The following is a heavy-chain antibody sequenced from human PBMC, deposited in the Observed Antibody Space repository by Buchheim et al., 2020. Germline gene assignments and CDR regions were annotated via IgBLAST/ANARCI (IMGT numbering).Heavy chain of an antibody. J-gene: IGHJ4*02. CDR3: ARDRSSGWATPFDY. V-gene: IGHV4-34*01. Sequence: QVQLQQWGAGLLKPSETLSLTCAVYGGSFSGYYWSWIRQPPGKGLEWIGEINHSGSTNYNPSLKSRVTISVDTSKNQFSLKLSSVTATDTAVYYCARDRSSGWATPFDYWGQGTL. CDR2: INHSGST. D-gene: IGHD6-19*01. CDR1: GGSFSGYY.